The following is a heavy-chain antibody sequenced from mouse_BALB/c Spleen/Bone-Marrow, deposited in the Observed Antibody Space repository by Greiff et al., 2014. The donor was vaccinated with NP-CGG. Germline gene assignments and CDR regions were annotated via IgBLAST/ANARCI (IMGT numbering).Heavy chain of an antibody. Sequence: EVMLVESGGGLVKPGGSLKLSCAASGFTFSDYYMYWVRQTPEKRLEWVATISDGGTYTFYPDSVKGRFTISRDNAKNNLYLQMSSLQSEDTAMYYCTRSGKRYGAMGYWGQGTSVTVSS. CDR2: ISDGGTYT. V-gene: IGHV5-4*02. D-gene: IGHD2-10*02. J-gene: IGHJ4*01. CDR1: GFTFSDYY. CDR3: TRSGKRYGAMGY.